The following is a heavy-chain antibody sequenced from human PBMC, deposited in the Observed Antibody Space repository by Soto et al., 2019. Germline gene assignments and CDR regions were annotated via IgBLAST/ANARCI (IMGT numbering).Heavy chain of an antibody. V-gene: IGHV4-39*01. D-gene: IGHD2-15*01. CDR3: ARNQPQRYCSGGTCRPAYGMDV. J-gene: IGHJ6*02. Sequence: TSETLSLTCTVSGGSISSDSFYWAWIRQPPGKGLEWIGIIYYSGDTYYNPSLAGRLTMSVDTSNQFSLTLRSVTAADTALYYCARNQPQRYCSGGTCRPAYGMDVWGQGXTVTVSS. CDR1: GGSISSDSFY. CDR2: IYYSGDT.